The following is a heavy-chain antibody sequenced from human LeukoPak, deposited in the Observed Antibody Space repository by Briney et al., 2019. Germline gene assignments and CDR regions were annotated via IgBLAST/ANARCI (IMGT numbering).Heavy chain of an antibody. CDR1: GGSISSYY. J-gene: IGHJ6*03. D-gene: IGHD6-25*01. V-gene: IGHV4-59*01. Sequence: SETLSLTCTVSGGSISSYYWSWIRQPPGKGLEWIGYIYYSGSTSYNPSLKSRVTISVDTSKNQFSLKLSSVTAADTAVYYCARVAAGYYYYMDVWGKGTTVTISS. CDR3: ARVAAGYYYYMDV. CDR2: IYYSGST.